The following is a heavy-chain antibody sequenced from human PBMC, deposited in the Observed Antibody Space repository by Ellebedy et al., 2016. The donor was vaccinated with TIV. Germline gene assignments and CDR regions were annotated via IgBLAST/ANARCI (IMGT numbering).Heavy chain of an antibody. D-gene: IGHD2-8*01. V-gene: IGHV4-38-2*02. CDR2: IYHSGST. Sequence: SETLSLXCTVSDYSISRGYYWGWIRQPPGKGLEWIGSIYHSGSTFYNTSLKSRFTISVDVSKNQFSLKLSSVTAADTAVYYCARENGPWGQGTLVTDSS. CDR1: DYSISRGYY. J-gene: IGHJ5*02. CDR3: ARENGP.